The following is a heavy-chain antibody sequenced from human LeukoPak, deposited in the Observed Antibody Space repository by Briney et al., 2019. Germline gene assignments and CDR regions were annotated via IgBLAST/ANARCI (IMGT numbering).Heavy chain of an antibody. CDR3: ARDEGYGSGSFDD. Sequence: GESLKISCKGSGYSFTTHWMSWVRQAPGKGLEWVSFIYSGGATYYADSVKGRFTISRDSSKNTLYLQMNSLTADDTAVYYCARDEGYGSGSFDDWGHGTKVTVSS. D-gene: IGHD3-10*01. J-gene: IGHJ3*01. CDR2: IYSGGAT. CDR1: GYSFTTHW. V-gene: IGHV3-53*01.